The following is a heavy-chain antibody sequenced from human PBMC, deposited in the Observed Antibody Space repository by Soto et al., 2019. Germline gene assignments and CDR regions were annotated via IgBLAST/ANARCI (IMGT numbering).Heavy chain of an antibody. D-gene: IGHD3-16*01. CDR1: GGSISSYY. Sequence: SETLSLTCTVSGGSISSYYWSWIRQPPGKGLEWIGYINYSGSTNYNPSLKSRVTISVDTSKNQFSLKLSSVTAADTAVYYCARWLRARDFSSGLQIWGQGTTVTVSS. J-gene: IGHJ6*02. V-gene: IGHV4-59*01. CDR3: ARWLRARDFSSGLQI. CDR2: INYSGST.